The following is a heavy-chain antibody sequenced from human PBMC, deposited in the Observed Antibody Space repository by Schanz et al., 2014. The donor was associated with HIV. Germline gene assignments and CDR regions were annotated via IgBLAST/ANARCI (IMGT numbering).Heavy chain of an antibody. V-gene: IGHV3-74*01. CDR3: ASLETGATYYYYYYMDV. J-gene: IGHJ6*02. CDR1: GFTFSSYW. D-gene: IGHD7-27*01. CDR2: IKSDGSST. Sequence: EVQLVESGGGLVQPGGSLRLSCAASGFTFSSYWMHLVRQAPGKGLVWVSRIKSDGSSTSYADSVKGRFTISRDNAKNTLYLQMNSLRAEDTAVYYCASLETGATYYYYYYMDVWGQGTTVTVSS.